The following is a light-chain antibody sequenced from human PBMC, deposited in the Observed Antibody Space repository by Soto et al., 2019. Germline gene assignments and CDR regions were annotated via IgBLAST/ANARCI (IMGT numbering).Light chain of an antibody. V-gene: IGKV3-11*01. CDR1: QSVSSY. CDR2: DAS. CDR3: QQRSNWPKT. J-gene: IGKJ1*01. Sequence: EIVVTQSPATLSLSPGERATLSCRASQSVSSYLAWYQQKPGQAPRLLIYDASNRATGIPARFSGSGSGTDFNITISSLEPDDFAVYYYQQRSNWPKTFGQGTKVEIK.